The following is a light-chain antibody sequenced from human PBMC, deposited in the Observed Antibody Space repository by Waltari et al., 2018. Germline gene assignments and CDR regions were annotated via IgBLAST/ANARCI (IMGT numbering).Light chain of an antibody. Sequence: QAVVTQEPSLTVSPGGTVTLTCGSSTGAVTSGHYPSWFQQKPGQAPRTLIYDTSNKHSWTPARFSGSRRGGEVALTLSGAQPEDEADYYCLLSFTGVRVFGGGTKLTVL. CDR1: TGAVTSGHY. CDR3: LLSFTGVRV. CDR2: DTS. V-gene: IGLV7-46*01. J-gene: IGLJ3*02.